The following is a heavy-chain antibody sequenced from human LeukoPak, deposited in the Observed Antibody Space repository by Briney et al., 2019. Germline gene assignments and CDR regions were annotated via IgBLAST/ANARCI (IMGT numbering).Heavy chain of an antibody. Sequence: SQTLSLTCAVSGASISSGVYSWSWIRQPPGKGLEWIVYIYHTGSIDNNPSLRSRLTISVDTSKNQFSLKLSSVTAADTAVYYCARGPYCTNTNCHTAFDYWGQGALVTVSS. D-gene: IGHD2-2*02. V-gene: IGHV4-30-2*01. CDR3: ARGPYCTNTNCHTAFDY. CDR2: IYHTGSI. CDR1: GASISSGVYS. J-gene: IGHJ4*02.